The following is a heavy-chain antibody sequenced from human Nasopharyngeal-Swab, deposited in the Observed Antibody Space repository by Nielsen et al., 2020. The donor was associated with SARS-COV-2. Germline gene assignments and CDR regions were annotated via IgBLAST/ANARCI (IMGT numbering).Heavy chain of an antibody. Sequence: RQAPGKGLEWIGYIYYSGSTNYNPSLKSRVTISVDTSKNQFSLKLSSVTAADTAVYYCAGLLRQQPHHQFDPWGQRTLVTVSS. CDR3: AGLLRQQPHHQFDP. J-gene: IGHJ5*02. CDR2: IYYSGST. V-gene: IGHV4-59*01. D-gene: IGHD6-13*01.